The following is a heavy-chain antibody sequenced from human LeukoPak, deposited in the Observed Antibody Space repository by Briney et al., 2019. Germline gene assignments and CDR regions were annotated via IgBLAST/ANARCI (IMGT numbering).Heavy chain of an antibody. Sequence: HSGRSLRLSCAASGFTFSSYAMHWVRQAPGRGLEWVAVISYDGSNKYYADSVKGRFTISRDNSKNTLYLQMNSLRAEDTAVYYCAREGRTMVRSYGMDVWGQGTTVTVSS. CDR1: GFTFSSYA. CDR2: ISYDGSNK. CDR3: AREGRTMVRSYGMDV. J-gene: IGHJ6*02. D-gene: IGHD3-10*01. V-gene: IGHV3-30*04.